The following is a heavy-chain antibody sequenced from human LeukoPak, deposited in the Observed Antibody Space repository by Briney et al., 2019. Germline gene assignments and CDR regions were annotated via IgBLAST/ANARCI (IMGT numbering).Heavy chain of an antibody. V-gene: IGHV4-61*02. CDR2: IYTSGST. Sequence: SETLSLTCTVSGGSISSGSFYWSWLRQPAGKGLGWIGRIYTSGSTNYNPSLKSRVTISMDTSKTHFSLNLKSVTATDSSVYFCARHRRHGFCYRHTCALSFWFDPWGPGTLVTVSS. CDR1: GGSISSGSFY. CDR3: ARHRRHGFCYRHTCALSFWFDP. D-gene: IGHD3-16*02. J-gene: IGHJ5*02.